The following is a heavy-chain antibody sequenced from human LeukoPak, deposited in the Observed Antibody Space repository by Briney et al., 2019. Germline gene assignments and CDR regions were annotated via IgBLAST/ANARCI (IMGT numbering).Heavy chain of an antibody. CDR2: ISYDGSNK. CDR3: AKDQRKYASGTEFDY. D-gene: IGHD3-10*01. J-gene: IGHJ4*02. Sequence: GRSLRLSCAASGFTFSNYGMHWVRQAPGKGLEWVAVISYDGSNKYYADSVKGRFTISRDNSKNTLYLQMNSLRAEDTAVYYCAKDQRKYASGTEFDYWGQGTLVTVSS. CDR1: GFTFSNYG. V-gene: IGHV3-30*18.